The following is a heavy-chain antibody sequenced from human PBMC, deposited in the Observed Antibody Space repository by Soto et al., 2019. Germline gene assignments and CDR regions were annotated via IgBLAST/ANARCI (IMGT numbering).Heavy chain of an antibody. CDR2: IIPIFGTA. Sequence: WASVKVSCKASGGTFSSYAISWVRQAPGQGLEWMGGIIPIFGTANYAQKFQGGVTITADKSTSTAYMELSSLRSEDTAVYYCARRIQLWLHYFDYWGQGTLVTVSS. D-gene: IGHD5-18*01. CDR1: GGTFSSYA. J-gene: IGHJ4*02. V-gene: IGHV1-69*06. CDR3: ARRIQLWLHYFDY.